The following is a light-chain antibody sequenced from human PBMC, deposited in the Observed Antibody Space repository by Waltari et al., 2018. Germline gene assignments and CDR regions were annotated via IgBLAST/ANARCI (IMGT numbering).Light chain of an antibody. V-gene: IGLV2-23*01. Sequence: QSALTQPASLSGSPGQSITISCAGTKNDIGTYNFVSWFQQSPGQAPKLIVLEATKRPSGVSYRFSGSKSGNTASLTISGLQAEDEADYYCQSFDIRLSGGVVFGGGTKVTVL. CDR2: EAT. CDR3: QSFDIRLSGGVV. CDR1: KNDIGTYNF. J-gene: IGLJ3*02.